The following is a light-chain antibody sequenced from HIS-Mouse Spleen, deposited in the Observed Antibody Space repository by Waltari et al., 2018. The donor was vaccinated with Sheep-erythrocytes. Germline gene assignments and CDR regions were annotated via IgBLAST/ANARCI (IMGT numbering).Light chain of an antibody. CDR1: NIGSKS. J-gene: IGLJ2*01. V-gene: IGLV3-21*03. CDR2: DYS. Sequence: SYVLTQPPSVSVAPGKTARITCGGNNIGSKSVHWYQQKPGQAPVVVVYDYSDRPSGIPARFSGSNSGNTATLTISRVEAGDEADYYCQVWDSSSVVFGGGTKLTVL. CDR3: QVWDSSSVV.